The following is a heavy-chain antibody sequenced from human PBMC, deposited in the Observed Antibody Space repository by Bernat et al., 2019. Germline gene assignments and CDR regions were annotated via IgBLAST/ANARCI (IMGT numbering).Heavy chain of an antibody. CDR3: ARDHRYSSSWTVADDWCDP. Sequence: EVQLVESEGGLVQPGGSLRLSCAASGFTVSSNYMSWVRQAPGKGLEWVSVIYSGGSTYYADSVKGRFTISRDNSKNTLYLQMNSLRAEDTAVYYCARDHRYSSSWTVADDWCDPWGQGTLVTVSS. V-gene: IGHV3-66*01. CDR1: GFTVSSNY. CDR2: IYSGGST. D-gene: IGHD6-13*01. J-gene: IGHJ5*02.